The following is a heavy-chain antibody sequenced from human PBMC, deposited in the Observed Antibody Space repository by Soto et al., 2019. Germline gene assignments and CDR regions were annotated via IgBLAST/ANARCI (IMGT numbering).Heavy chain of an antibody. D-gene: IGHD3-9*01. V-gene: IGHV4-59*08. CDR1: GGSISNFY. J-gene: IGHJ6*03. Sequence: SETLSLTCTVSGGSISNFYWGLIRQPPGKGLEKIVYVYYTGSTSYNPSLKRRVTFSADSSRGQFSLRLNSVTAADTAVYYCARTVLGPDLLADSFVDYYYYMDVWGQGTTVTVSS. CDR2: VYYTGST. CDR3: ARTVLGPDLLADSFVDYYYYMDV.